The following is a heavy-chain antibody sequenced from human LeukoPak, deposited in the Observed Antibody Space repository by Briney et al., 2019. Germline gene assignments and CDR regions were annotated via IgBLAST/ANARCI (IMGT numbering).Heavy chain of an antibody. CDR2: IYYSGST. CDR3: ARHQPAWGLREDAFDI. V-gene: IGHV4-39*01. CDR1: GGSISSSSYY. D-gene: IGHD4-17*01. Sequence: KASETLSLTCTVSGGSISSSSYYWGWIRQPPGKGLEWIGSIYYSGSTYYNPSLKSRVTISVDTSKNQFSLKLSSVTAADTAVYYCARHQPAWGLREDAFDIWGQGTMVTVSS. J-gene: IGHJ3*02.